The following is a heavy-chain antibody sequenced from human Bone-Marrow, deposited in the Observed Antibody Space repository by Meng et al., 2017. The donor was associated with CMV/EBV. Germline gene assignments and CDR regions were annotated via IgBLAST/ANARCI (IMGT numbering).Heavy chain of an antibody. CDR3: ARRASYYYGMDV. Sequence: SVKVSCKASGGTFSSYGISWVRQAPGQGLEWMGWISAYNGNTNYAQKLQGRVTMTTDTSTSTAYMELRSLRSDDTAVYYCARRASYYYGMDVWGQGTTVTVSS. CDR2: ISAYNGNT. CDR1: GGTFSSYG. J-gene: IGHJ6*02. V-gene: IGHV1-18*01.